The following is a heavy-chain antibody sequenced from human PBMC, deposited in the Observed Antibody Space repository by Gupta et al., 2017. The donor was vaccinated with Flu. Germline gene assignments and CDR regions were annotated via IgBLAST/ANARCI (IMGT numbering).Heavy chain of an antibody. V-gene: IGHV1-2*02. CDR3: SQLTGPY. CDR1: GFVFTGDY. D-gene: IGHD7-27*01. CDR2: INPESGDT. Sequence: QEHLVQSGAEVKKPGASVRVSCKASGFVFTGDYLHWVRQAPGQGLKWLGWINPESGDTKFARKFQGRVTMTMDTSLNRAYMEVNSLTFNDTAVYYCSQLTGPYWGQGTLVIVSS. J-gene: IGHJ4*02.